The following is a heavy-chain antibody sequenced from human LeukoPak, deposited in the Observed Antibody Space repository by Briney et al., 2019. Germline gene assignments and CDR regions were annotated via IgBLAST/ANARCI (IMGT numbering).Heavy chain of an antibody. D-gene: IGHD3-3*01. CDR1: GGSFSSSCYY. CDR2: IYTSGST. J-gene: IGHJ4*02. Sequence: SETLSLTCTVSGGSFSSSCYYWSWIRQPAGKGLEWIGRIYTSGSTNYNPSLKSRVTMSVDTSKNQFSLKLSSVTAADTAVYYCARSFGVVDYFDYWGQGTLVTVSS. CDR3: ARSFGVVDYFDY. V-gene: IGHV4-61*02.